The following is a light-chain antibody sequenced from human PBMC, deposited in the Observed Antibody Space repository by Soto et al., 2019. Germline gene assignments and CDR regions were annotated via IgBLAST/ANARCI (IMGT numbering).Light chain of an antibody. J-gene: IGLJ1*01. V-gene: IGLV2-18*02. Sequence: QSVLPQPPSVSGSPGQSVTISCTGTSSDVGGYNRVSWYRQPPGTAPKLMIYEVSNRPSGVPDRFSGSKSGNTASLTISGLQAEDEADYYCSSYTSSSTYVFGTGTKVTVL. CDR3: SSYTSSSTYV. CDR2: EVS. CDR1: SSDVGGYNR.